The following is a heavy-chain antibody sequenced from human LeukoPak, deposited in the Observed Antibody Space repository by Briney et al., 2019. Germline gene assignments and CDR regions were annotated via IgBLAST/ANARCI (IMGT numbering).Heavy chain of an antibody. D-gene: IGHD3-10*01. CDR2: INTNNGGT. CDR3: ASRDGSGSYHTDY. J-gene: IGHJ4*02. CDR1: GYTFTGYY. Sequence: ASVTVSCKASGYTFTGYYMHWVRQAPGQGLEWMGWINTNNGGTNYAQKFQGRVTMTRDTSISAAYMELSRLRSDDTAVYYCASRDGSGSYHTDYWGQGTLVTVSS. V-gene: IGHV1-2*02.